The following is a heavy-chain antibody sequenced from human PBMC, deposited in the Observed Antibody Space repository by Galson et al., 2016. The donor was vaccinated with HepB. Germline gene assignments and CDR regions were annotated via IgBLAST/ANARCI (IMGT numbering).Heavy chain of an antibody. J-gene: IGHJ4*02. CDR1: GFTFSNSA. V-gene: IGHV3-30*04. D-gene: IGHD3-10*01. CDR3: ARGRAGPVDY. CDR2: ISYDGSNK. Sequence: SLRLSCAASGFTFSNSAMHWVRQAPGRGLEWVAIISYDGSNKYYADPVKGRFTISRDNSKNTLYLQMNSLRAEDTAVHYCARGRAGPVDYWGQGTLVTVSS.